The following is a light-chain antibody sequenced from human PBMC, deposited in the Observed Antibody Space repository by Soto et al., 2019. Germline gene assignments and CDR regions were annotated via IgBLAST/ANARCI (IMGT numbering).Light chain of an antibody. CDR1: QSVSSN. CDR2: GAS. V-gene: IGKV3-15*01. CDR3: QQYNNWPQT. J-gene: IGKJ1*01. Sequence: EIVMTQSPATLSVSPGERATLSCRASQSVSSNLAWYQQKPGQAPRLLIYGASTQATGIPARFSGSGSGTEFTLTISSLQSEDFALYYCQQYNNWPQTFGQGTKVEIK.